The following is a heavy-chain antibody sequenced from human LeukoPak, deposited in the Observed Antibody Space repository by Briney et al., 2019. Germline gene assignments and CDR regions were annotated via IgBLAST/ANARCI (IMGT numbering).Heavy chain of an antibody. CDR1: GGSISSYY. CDR2: IYYSGST. Sequence: SETLSLTCTVSGGSISSYYWSWIRQPPGKGLEWIGYIYYSGSTNYNPSLKSRVTISVDTSKNQFSLKLSSVTAADTAVYYCAKSMDILTGYLWPLDYWGQGTLVTVSS. D-gene: IGHD3-9*01. V-gene: IGHV4-59*01. CDR3: AKSMDILTGYLWPLDY. J-gene: IGHJ4*02.